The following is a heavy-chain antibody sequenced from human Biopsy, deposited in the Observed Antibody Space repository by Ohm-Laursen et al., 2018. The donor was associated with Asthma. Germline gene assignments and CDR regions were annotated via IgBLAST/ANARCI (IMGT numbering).Heavy chain of an antibody. D-gene: IGHD3-3*01. CDR2: ISYDGSNK. Sequence: SLRLSCAASGFTFSSYGMHWVRQAPGKGLEWVAVISYDGSNKYYADSVKGRFTISRDNSKNTPYLQMNSLRAEDTVVYYCASQSSGPDFWSGYYYFDYWGQGTLVTVSS. CDR1: GFTFSSYG. J-gene: IGHJ4*02. CDR3: ASQSSGPDFWSGYYYFDY. V-gene: IGHV3-30*03.